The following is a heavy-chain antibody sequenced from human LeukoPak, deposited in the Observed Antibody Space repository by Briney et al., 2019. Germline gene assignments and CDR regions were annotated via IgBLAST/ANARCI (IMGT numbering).Heavy chain of an antibody. V-gene: IGHV4-59*01. D-gene: IGHD2-15*01. J-gene: IGHJ6*02. CDR1: GGSISSYY. CDR3: AREPHYCSGGSCYSDYYGMDV. CDR2: IYYSGST. Sequence: PSETLSLTCTVSGGSISSYYWSWIRQPPGKGLEWIGYIYYSGSTNYNPSLESRVTISVDTSKNQFSLKLSSVTAADTAVYYCAREPHYCSGGSCYSDYYGMDVWGQGTTVTVSS.